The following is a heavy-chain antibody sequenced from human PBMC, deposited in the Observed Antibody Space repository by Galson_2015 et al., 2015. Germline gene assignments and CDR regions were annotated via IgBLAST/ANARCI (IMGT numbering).Heavy chain of an antibody. CDR1: GDTFSSHA. CDR2: INTNTGNP. Sequence: KVSCKASGDTFSSHAMNWVRQAPGQGLEWMGWINTNTGNPIYAQGFTGRFVFSLDTSVSTAYLQISSLKAEDTAVYYCASEYSGYGGPFDIWGQGTMVTVSS. CDR3: ASEYSGYGGPFDI. V-gene: IGHV7-4-1*02. D-gene: IGHD5-12*01. J-gene: IGHJ3*02.